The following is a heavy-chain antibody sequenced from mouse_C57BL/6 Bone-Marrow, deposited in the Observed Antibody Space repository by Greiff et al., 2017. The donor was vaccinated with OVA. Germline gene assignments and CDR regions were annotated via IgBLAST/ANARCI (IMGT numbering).Heavy chain of an antibody. CDR3: ARHEGGAYYDYDEFAY. CDR1: GYTFTEYT. D-gene: IGHD2-4*01. J-gene: IGHJ3*01. CDR2: FYPGSGSI. Sequence: QVQLKQSGAELVKPGASVKLSCKASGYTFTEYTIHWVKQRSGQGLEWIGWFYPGSGSIKYNEKFKDKATLTADKSSSTVYMVLSRLTSEYSAVYFCARHEGGAYYDYDEFAYWGQGTLVTVSA. V-gene: IGHV1-62-2*01.